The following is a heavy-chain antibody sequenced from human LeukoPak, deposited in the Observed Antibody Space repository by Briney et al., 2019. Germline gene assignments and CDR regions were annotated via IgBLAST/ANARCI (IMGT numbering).Heavy chain of an antibody. J-gene: IGHJ6*03. Sequence: SETLSLTCAVYGGSFSGYYWCWIRQPPGKGLEWIGEMSHSGSSNYNPSLKSRVTISVDTSKNQFSLKLSSVTAADTAVDYCARGELQGHYYYDYYMDVWGEGTTVTVSS. CDR3: ARGELQGHYYYDYYMDV. D-gene: IGHD1-26*01. CDR2: MSHSGSS. V-gene: IGHV4-34*01. CDR1: GGSFSGYY.